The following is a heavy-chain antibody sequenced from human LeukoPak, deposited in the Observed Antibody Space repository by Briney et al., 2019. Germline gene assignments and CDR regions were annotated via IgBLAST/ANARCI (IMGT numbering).Heavy chain of an antibody. CDR1: GFTFSSYA. CDR2: ISYDGSNK. J-gene: IGHJ6*02. D-gene: IGHD3-10*01. CDR3: AKDLDRGGFPLYYYYGMDV. V-gene: IGHV3-30-3*01. Sequence: GRSLRLSCAASGFTFSSYAMHWVRQAPGKGLEWVAVISYDGSNKYYADSVKGRFTISRDNSKNTLYLQMNSLRAEDTAVYYCAKDLDRGGFPLYYYYGMDVWGQGTTVTVSS.